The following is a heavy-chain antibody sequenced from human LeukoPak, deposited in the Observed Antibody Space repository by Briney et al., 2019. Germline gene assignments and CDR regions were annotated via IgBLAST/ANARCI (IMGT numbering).Heavy chain of an antibody. CDR2: ISGSGDNT. CDR1: GFTFSSYW. CDR3: AKDFVVVPGNVNYFDY. Sequence: AGGSLRLSCAASGFTFSSYWMSWVRQAPGKGLEWVSAISGSGDNTYYADSVKGRFTVSRDNSKNTLYVQMKSLRAEDTAVYYCAKDFVVVPGNVNYFDYWGQGTLVTVSS. D-gene: IGHD2-21*02. J-gene: IGHJ4*02. V-gene: IGHV3-23*01.